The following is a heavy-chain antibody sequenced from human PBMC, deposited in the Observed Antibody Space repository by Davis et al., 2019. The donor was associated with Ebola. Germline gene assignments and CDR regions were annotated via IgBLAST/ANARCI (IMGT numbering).Heavy chain of an antibody. CDR3: ARGSNSGGAYYFDY. CDR1: GGSISSYY. V-gene: IGHV4-4*07. Sequence: PGGSLRLSCTVSGGSISSYYWSWIRQPAGKGLEWIGRIYTSGSTNYNPSLKSRVTMSVATSKNQFSLKLSSVTAADTAVYYCARGSNSGGAYYFDYWGQGTLVTVSS. CDR2: IYTSGST. D-gene: IGHD7-27*01. J-gene: IGHJ4*02.